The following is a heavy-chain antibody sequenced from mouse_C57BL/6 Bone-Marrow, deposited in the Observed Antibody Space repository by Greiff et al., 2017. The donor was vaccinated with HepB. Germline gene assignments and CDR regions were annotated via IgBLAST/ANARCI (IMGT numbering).Heavy chain of an antibody. CDR1: GFNIKDDY. CDR3: TTGDCNDY. Sequence: EVKLLESGAELVRPGASVKLSCTASGFNIKDDYMHWVKQRPEQGLEWIGWIDPENGDTEYASKFQGKATITADTSSNTAYLQLSSLTSEDTAVYYCTTGDCNDYWGQGTTLTVSS. J-gene: IGHJ2*01. V-gene: IGHV14-4*01. D-gene: IGHD3-3*01. CDR2: IDPENGDT.